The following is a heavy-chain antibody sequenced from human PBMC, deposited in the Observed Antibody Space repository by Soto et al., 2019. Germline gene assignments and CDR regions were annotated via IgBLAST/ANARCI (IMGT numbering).Heavy chain of an antibody. V-gene: IGHV1-69*02. CDR3: ATLLIVGASSSYYYYMDV. CDR2: IIPILGIA. Sequence: ASVKVSCKASGGTFSSYTISWVRQAPGQGLEWMGRIIPILGIANYAQKSQGRVTITADKSTSTAYMELSSLRSEDTAVYYCATLLIVGASSSYYYYMDVWGKGTTVTVSS. CDR1: GGTFSSYT. D-gene: IGHD1-26*01. J-gene: IGHJ6*03.